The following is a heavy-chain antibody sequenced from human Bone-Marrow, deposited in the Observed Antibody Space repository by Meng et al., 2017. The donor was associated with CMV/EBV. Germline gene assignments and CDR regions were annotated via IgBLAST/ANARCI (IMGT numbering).Heavy chain of an antibody. CDR2: IYHSGST. Sequence: SETLSLTCTVSGYSISSNYYWGWIRQPPGKGLEWIGSIYHSGSTYYNPSLKSRVTISVDTSKNQFSLKLSSVTAADTAVYCCAREYYDFWSGAHWFDPWGQGTLVTVSS. D-gene: IGHD3-3*01. V-gene: IGHV4-38-2*02. CDR1: GYSISSNYY. J-gene: IGHJ5*02. CDR3: AREYYDFWSGAHWFDP.